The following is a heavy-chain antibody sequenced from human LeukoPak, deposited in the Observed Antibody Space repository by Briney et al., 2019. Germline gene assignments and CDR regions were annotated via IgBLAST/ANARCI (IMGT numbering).Heavy chain of an antibody. CDR1: GGSISSYY. CDR3: ARDDYYDSSGYYSDYYYGMDV. D-gene: IGHD3-22*01. V-gene: IGHV4-4*07. Sequence: SETLSLTCTVSGGSISSYYWSWIRQPAGKGLEWIGRIYTSGSTNYNPSLKSRVTMSVDTSKNQFSLKLSSVTAADTAVYYCARDDYYDSSGYYSDYYYGMDVWGQGTTVTVSS. CDR2: IYTSGST. J-gene: IGHJ6*02.